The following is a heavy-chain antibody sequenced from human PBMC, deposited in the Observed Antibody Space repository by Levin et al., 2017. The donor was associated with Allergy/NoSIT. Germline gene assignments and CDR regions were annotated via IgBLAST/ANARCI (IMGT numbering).Heavy chain of an antibody. J-gene: IGHJ4*02. CDR3: ARGPTRYYFDY. CDR2: IYSSGNT. Sequence: GSLRLSCTVSGGSISSYYWSWIRQPPGEGLEWLGYIYSSGNTNYNPSLKSRLPISVDTSTSQFSLNLTSVTGADTAVYFCARGPTRYYFDYWGQGTLVTVSS. CDR1: GGSISSYY. V-gene: IGHV4-59*01.